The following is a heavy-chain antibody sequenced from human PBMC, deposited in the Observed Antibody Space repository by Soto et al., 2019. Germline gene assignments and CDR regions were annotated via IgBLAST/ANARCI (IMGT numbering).Heavy chain of an antibody. CDR1: GCTSSNYA. D-gene: IGHD6-13*01. CDR2: FSGSGGGT. V-gene: IGHV3-23*01. Sequence: EVQLLESGGGLVQPGGSLRLSCVASGCTSSNYAMNWVRQAPGKGLEWVSTFSGSGGGTYYADSVKGRFTISRDNSKNTLYLQMNSLRAEDTAVYYCAKSIAAAGLGFWGQGTLVSVSS. J-gene: IGHJ4*02. CDR3: AKSIAAAGLGF.